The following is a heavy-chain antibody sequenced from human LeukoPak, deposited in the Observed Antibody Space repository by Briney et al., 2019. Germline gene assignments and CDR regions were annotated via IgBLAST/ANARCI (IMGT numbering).Heavy chain of an antibody. CDR3: ARDLSRPSTITPDFYYYYMDV. Sequence: SETLSLTCTVSGGSISSGSYYWSWIRQPAGKGLEWIGRIYTSGSTNYNPSLKSRVTISEDTSKNRFSLKLSSVTAADTAVYYCARDLSRPSTITPDFYYYYMDVWGKGTTVTVSS. CDR1: GGSISSGSYY. J-gene: IGHJ6*03. D-gene: IGHD4-11*01. V-gene: IGHV4-61*02. CDR2: IYTSGST.